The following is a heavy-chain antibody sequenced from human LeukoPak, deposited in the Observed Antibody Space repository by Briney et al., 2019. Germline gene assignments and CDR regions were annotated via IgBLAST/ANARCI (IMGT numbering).Heavy chain of an antibody. J-gene: IGHJ5*02. Sequence: SETLSLTCTVSGGAISSGDYYWSCIRQPPGKGLEWIGYSYYSGNTYYNPSLKNRVTISMDTSKNQFSLKLNSMTAADTAVYYCATAPYEYIWGTYRTNWFDPWGQGTLVTVSS. CDR1: GGAISSGDYY. CDR2: SYYSGNT. CDR3: ATAPYEYIWGTYRTNWFDP. D-gene: IGHD3-16*02. V-gene: IGHV4-30-4*01.